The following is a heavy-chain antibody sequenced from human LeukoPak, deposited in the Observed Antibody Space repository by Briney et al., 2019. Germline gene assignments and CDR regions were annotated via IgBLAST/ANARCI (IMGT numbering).Heavy chain of an antibody. Sequence: ASVKVSCKASGYTFTSYDINWVRQATGQGREWMGWMNPNSGNTGYAQKFQGRDTITRNTAKRTAYMEMSSLRSEDPAVYYCARGRRGRWPRGYSYGWCYYYYMDVWGKGTTVTVSS. CDR3: ARGRRGRWPRGYSYGWCYYYYMDV. D-gene: IGHD5-18*01. V-gene: IGHV1-8*01. J-gene: IGHJ6*03. CDR2: MNPNSGNT. CDR1: GYTFTSYD.